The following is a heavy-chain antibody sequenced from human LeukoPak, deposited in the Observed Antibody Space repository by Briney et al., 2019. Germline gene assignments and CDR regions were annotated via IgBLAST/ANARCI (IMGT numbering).Heavy chain of an antibody. CDR2: INQSGST. D-gene: IGHD4-17*01. CDR3: ARQLYGSDY. V-gene: IGHV4-34*01. J-gene: IGHJ4*02. Sequence: SETLSLTCAVYGGSFSGYYWSWIRQPPGKGLEWIGEINQSGSTNYNPSLKSRVTISIDTSKNQFSLKLNSVTAADTAVYYCARQLYGSDYWGQGTLVTVSS. CDR1: GGSFSGYY.